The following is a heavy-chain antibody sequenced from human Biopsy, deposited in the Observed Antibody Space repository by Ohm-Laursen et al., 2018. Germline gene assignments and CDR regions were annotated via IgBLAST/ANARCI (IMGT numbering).Heavy chain of an antibody. CDR1: GGTFSNYA. J-gene: IGHJ5*02. Sequence: SVKVSCKSSGGTFSNYAISWVRQAPGEGLEWMGGIIAVSGLVNYAPKLQGRVSMTADKTTYTAYMELTSLTSEDTAVYFCARHYYDTSGYNWFDPWGQGTLVTVSS. CDR2: IIAVSGLV. CDR3: ARHYYDTSGYNWFDP. D-gene: IGHD3-22*01. V-gene: IGHV1-69*10.